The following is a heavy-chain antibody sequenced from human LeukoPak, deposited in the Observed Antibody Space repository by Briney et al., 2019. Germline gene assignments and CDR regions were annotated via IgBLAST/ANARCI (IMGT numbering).Heavy chain of an antibody. Sequence: PGGSLRLSCAASGFTFSSYAMSWVRQAPGKGLEWVSAISGSGGSTYYADSVKGRFTISRDNSKNTLYLQMNSLRADDTAVYYCARVTMITFGGVIVRTPIDYWGQGTLVTVSS. CDR1: GFTFSSYA. V-gene: IGHV3-23*01. CDR2: ISGSGGST. J-gene: IGHJ4*02. CDR3: ARVTMITFGGVIVRTPIDY. D-gene: IGHD3-16*02.